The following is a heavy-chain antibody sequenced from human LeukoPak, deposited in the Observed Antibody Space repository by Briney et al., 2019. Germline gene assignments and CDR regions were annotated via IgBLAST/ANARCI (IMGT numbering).Heavy chain of an antibody. D-gene: IGHD3-22*01. CDR1: GFTFSSYW. V-gene: IGHV3-7*01. J-gene: IGHJ4*02. Sequence: GGSLRLSCAASGFTFSSYWMSWVRQAPGKGLEWVANIKQDGSEKYYVNSVKGRFTISRDNAKNSLYLQMNSLRAEDTAVYYCAKDSLTYYYDSSGPTDYWGQGTLVTVSS. CDR2: IKQDGSEK. CDR3: AKDSLTYYYDSSGPTDY.